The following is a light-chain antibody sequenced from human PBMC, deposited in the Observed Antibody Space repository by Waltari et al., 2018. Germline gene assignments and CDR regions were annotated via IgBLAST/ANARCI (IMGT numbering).Light chain of an antibody. Sequence: SYELTQPPSVSVSPGQTASITCSGDKLGDKYVCWYQQKPGQSPVLVMYQDKKRPSGIPERVSGSNSGNTATLTISGTQAADEADYYCQAWDNSFVLFGGGTKLTVL. CDR1: KLGDKY. CDR2: QDK. J-gene: IGLJ2*01. CDR3: QAWDNSFVL. V-gene: IGLV3-1*01.